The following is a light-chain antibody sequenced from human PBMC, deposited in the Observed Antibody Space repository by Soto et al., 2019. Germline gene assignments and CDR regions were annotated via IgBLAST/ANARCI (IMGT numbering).Light chain of an antibody. CDR2: DTS. V-gene: IGKV3-11*01. J-gene: IGKJ2*01. Sequence: EIVLTQSPATLALSPGQRATLSCRASQNIDTYLAWYQQKPGQAPRLLIYDTSNRATGIPERFSGSGSGTDFTLTISSLEAEDFAVYYCQQLNSYPYTFGQGTKVEIK. CDR1: QNIDTY. CDR3: QQLNSYPYT.